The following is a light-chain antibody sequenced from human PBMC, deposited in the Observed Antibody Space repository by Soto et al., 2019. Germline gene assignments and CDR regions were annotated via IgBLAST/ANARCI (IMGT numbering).Light chain of an antibody. CDR3: AAWDDSLNGFYV. CDR2: SNN. J-gene: IGLJ1*01. CDR1: SSNIGSNT. V-gene: IGLV1-44*01. Sequence: QSVLTQPPSASGTPGQRVTISCSGSSSNIGSNTVNWYQQRPGTAPKLLIYSNNQRPSGVPDRFSGSKYGTSASLAISGLQSVDEADYYCAAWDDSLNGFYVFGTGTKVTVL.